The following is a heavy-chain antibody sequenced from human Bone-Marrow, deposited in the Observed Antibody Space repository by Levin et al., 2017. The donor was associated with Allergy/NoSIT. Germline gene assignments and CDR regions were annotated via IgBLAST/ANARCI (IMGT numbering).Heavy chain of an antibody. CDR2: IYYSGST. V-gene: IGHV4-30-4*01. D-gene: IGHD2/OR15-2a*01. Sequence: ASETLSLTCTVSGGSISSGDYYWSWIRQPPGKGLEWIGYIYYSGSTYYNPSLKSRVTISVDTSKNQFSLKLSSVTAADTAVYYCATTFRNPTNWFDPWGQGTLVTVSS. CDR1: GGSISSGDYY. J-gene: IGHJ5*02. CDR3: ATTFRNPTNWFDP.